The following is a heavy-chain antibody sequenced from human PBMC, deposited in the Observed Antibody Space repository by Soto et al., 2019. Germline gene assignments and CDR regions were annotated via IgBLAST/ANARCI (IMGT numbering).Heavy chain of an antibody. Sequence: HPGGSLRLSCAASGFTFSDYYMSWIRQAPGKGLEWVAVIWYDGSNKVYADSVKGRFTISRDNSKNTLYLQMNSLRAEDTAVYYCARDLSGDYGALDTWGQGTMVTVSS. J-gene: IGHJ3*02. CDR1: GFTFSDYY. CDR2: IWYDGSNK. V-gene: IGHV3-33*08. D-gene: IGHD4-17*01. CDR3: ARDLSGDYGALDT.